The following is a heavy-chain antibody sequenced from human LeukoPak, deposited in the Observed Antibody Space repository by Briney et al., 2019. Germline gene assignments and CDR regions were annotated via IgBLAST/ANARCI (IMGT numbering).Heavy chain of an antibody. CDR1: GFTFSRFW. D-gene: IGHD6-13*01. CDR3: ARDKLAAAGALGVFDY. CDR2: IKEDGSEK. Sequence: PGGSLRLPCAASGFTFSRFWVNWVRQAPGKGLEWVANIKEDGSEKYYVDSVKGRFTISRDNAKNSLYLQTNSLRAEDTAVYYCARDKLAAAGALGVFDYRGQGTLVTVSS. V-gene: IGHV3-7*01. J-gene: IGHJ4*02.